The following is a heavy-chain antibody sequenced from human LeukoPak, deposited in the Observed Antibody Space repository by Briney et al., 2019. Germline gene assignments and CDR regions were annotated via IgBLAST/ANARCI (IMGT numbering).Heavy chain of an antibody. J-gene: IGHJ3*02. CDR1: GGSISSYY. CDR3: ARAQWLVRGHAFDI. D-gene: IGHD6-19*01. V-gene: IGHV4-59*01. CDR2: IYYSGST. Sequence: SENLSLTCTVSGGSISSYYWSWIRQPPGKGLEWIGYIYYSGSTNYNPSLKSRVTISVDTSKNQFSLKLSSVTAADTAVYYCARAQWLVRGHAFDIWGQGTMVTVSS.